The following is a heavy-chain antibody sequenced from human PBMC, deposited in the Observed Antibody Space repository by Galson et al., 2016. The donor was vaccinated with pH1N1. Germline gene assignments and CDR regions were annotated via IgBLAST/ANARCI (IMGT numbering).Heavy chain of an antibody. D-gene: IGHD2-15*01. V-gene: IGHV3-30-3*01. CDR1: GFNFRSFR. J-gene: IGHJ5*02. Sequence: SLRLSCAASGFNFRSFRMHWVRQPPGKGLEWVGVISNDGTKKDYGDSVKGRFSISRDNGKETVYLQLNSLRHEGTAVYFCVRELLQSALGPWGQGVLVAVSS. CDR2: ISNDGTKK. CDR3: VRELLQSALGP.